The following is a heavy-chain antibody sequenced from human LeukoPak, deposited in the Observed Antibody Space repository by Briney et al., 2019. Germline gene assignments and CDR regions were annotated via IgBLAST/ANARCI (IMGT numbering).Heavy chain of an antibody. CDR1: GGSISSSSYY. D-gene: IGHD3-10*01. CDR3: AVIRHYYYSYTMDV. CDR2: VYYSGST. Sequence: PSETLSLTCTVSGGSISSSSYYWGWIRQPPGKGLECIGSVYYSGSTYYNPSLKSRVTISGDTSKNQFSLKLSSVPAADTAVYYCAVIRHYYYSYTMDVWGQGTTVTVSS. J-gene: IGHJ6*02. V-gene: IGHV4-39*01.